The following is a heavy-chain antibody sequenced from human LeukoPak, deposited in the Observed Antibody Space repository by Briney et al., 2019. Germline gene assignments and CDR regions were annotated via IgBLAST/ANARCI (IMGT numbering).Heavy chain of an antibody. V-gene: IGHV4-4*07. J-gene: IGHJ5*02. Sequence: SETLSLTCTVSGGSISSYYWSWIRQPAGKGLEWIGRIYTSGSTNYNPSLKSRVTMSVDTSKNQFSLKLSSVTAADTAAYYCARVRSLPAAMGGDWFDPWGQGTLVTVSS. CDR1: GGSISSYY. D-gene: IGHD2-2*01. CDR2: IYTSGST. CDR3: ARVRSLPAAMGGDWFDP.